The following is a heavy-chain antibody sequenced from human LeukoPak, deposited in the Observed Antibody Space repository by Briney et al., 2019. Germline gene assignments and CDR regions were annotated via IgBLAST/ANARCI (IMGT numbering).Heavy chain of an antibody. Sequence: GESLRLSCAASGFTFSGYWMHWVRQAPGKGLVWVSRINSDGSSTSYADSVKGRFTISRDNAKNTLYLQMNSLRVEDTAVYYCARDHGSSWTTDAFDIWGQGTMVTVSS. CDR1: GFTFSGYW. D-gene: IGHD6-13*01. CDR2: INSDGSST. J-gene: IGHJ3*02. V-gene: IGHV3-74*01. CDR3: ARDHGSSWTTDAFDI.